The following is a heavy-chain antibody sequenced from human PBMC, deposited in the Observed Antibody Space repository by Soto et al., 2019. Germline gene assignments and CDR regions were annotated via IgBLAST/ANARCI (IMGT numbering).Heavy chain of an antibody. V-gene: IGHV1-46*02. CDR3: ARGGHIAVVTDSFDS. CDR2: IHPSGGGS. D-gene: IGHD2-21*02. CDR1: GYPFNTYY. J-gene: IGHJ4*02. Sequence: QVQLVQSGAEVKKPGASVKVSCKSSGYPFNTYYLHWVRQAPGQGLEWMGMIHPSGGGSTYAQKSLGRGTMTMDSSTSTVFMELTSLRSADTAVYYCARGGHIAVVTDSFDSWGQGTLVTVSS.